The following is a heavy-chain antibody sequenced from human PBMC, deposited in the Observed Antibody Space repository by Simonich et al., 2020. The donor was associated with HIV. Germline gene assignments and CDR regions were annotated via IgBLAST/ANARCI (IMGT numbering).Heavy chain of an antibody. J-gene: IGHJ4*02. D-gene: IGHD2-15*01. CDR3: ARQGNQDNPFFDY. Sequence: QVQLVQSGAEVKKPGASVKVSCKASCYTFTSYGISGVQQAPGQGLEWMRGISADNGNTNYAQKLQGRVTMTTDTSTSTAYMERRSLRSDDTAVYYCARQGNQDNPFFDYWGQGTLVTVSS. CDR1: CYTFTSYG. CDR2: ISADNGNT. V-gene: IGHV1-18*01.